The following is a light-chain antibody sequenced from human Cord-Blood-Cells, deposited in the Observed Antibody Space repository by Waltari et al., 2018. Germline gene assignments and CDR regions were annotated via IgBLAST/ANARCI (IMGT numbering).Light chain of an antibody. Sequence: QSALTQPASVSGPLGQSSTISCTGTRSDVGRYNLVSWYQPHPGKAPKLMIYEGSKRPSGVSNRFSGSKSGNTASLTISGLQAEDEADYYCCSYAGSSTYVFGTGTKVTVL. CDR3: CSYAGSSTYV. V-gene: IGLV2-23*01. J-gene: IGLJ1*01. CDR2: EGS. CDR1: RSDVGRYNL.